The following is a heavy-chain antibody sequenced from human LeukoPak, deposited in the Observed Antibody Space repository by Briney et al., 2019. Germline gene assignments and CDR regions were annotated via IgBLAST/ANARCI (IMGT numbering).Heavy chain of an antibody. J-gene: IGHJ4*02. CDR3: ARERSSSWYQARGVPSY. CDR1: GFTFSSYW. Sequence: GGSLRLSCAASGFTFSSYWMSWVRQAPGKGLEWVANIKQDGSEKYYVDSVKGRFTISRDNAKNSLYLQMNSLRAEDTAVYYCARERSSSWYQARGVPSYWGQGTLVTVSS. CDR2: IKQDGSEK. D-gene: IGHD6-13*01. V-gene: IGHV3-7*01.